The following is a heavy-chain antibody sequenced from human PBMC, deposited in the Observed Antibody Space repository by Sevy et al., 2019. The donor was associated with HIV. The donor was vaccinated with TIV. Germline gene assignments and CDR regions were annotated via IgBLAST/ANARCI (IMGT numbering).Heavy chain of an antibody. D-gene: IGHD2-2*01. J-gene: IGHJ6*02. CDR3: AKDHWDYCSSTSCYGMDV. V-gene: IGHV3-33*06. CDR1: GFTFSSYG. CDR2: IWYDGSNK. Sequence: GGSLRLSCAASGFTFSSYGMHWVRQAPGKGLEWVAVIWYDGSNKYYADSVKGRFTISRDDSKNTLYLQMNSLRAEDTAVYYCAKDHWDYCSSTSCYGMDVWGQGTTVTVSS.